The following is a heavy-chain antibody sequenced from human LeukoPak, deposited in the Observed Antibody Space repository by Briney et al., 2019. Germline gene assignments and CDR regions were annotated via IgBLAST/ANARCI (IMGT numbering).Heavy chain of an antibody. CDR3: ARHLIPASATNRSPFDI. Sequence: GESLKISCKGSGYSFTNYWIGWVRQMPGEGLEWMGIIYPGDSETTYSPAFRGQVTISADKSINTAYLQWSSLKASDTAMYYSARHLIPASATNRSPFDIWGQGTMVTVTS. V-gene: IGHV5-51*01. J-gene: IGHJ3*02. CDR1: GYSFTNYW. D-gene: IGHD6-13*01. CDR2: IYPGDSET.